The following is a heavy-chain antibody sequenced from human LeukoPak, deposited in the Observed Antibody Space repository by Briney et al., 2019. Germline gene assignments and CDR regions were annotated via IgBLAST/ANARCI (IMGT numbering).Heavy chain of an antibody. V-gene: IGHV3-21*01. Sequence: GGSLRLSCAASGFTFSSYSMNWVRQAPGKGLEWVSSISGSSSYIYYADSVKGRFTISRDNAKNSLYLQMNSLRAEDTAVYYCARVGLSGYGGGTLDYWGQGTLVTVSS. D-gene: IGHD5-12*01. J-gene: IGHJ4*02. CDR3: ARVGLSGYGGGTLDY. CDR1: GFTFSSYS. CDR2: ISGSSSYI.